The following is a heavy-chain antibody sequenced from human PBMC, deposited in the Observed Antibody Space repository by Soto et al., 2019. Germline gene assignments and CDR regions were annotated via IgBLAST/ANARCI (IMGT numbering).Heavy chain of an antibody. CDR2: IHYSGRT. D-gene: IGHD4-17*01. CDR3: ARNDHGGNPFFAN. V-gene: IGHV4-59*01. CDR1: GGSLSNYY. Sequence: QVQLQESGPGLVKPSETLSLTCTVSGGSLSNYYWSWIRQPPGKGLEWIGYIHYSGRTNYNPSLKSRLTMSVDTSKNQVSLKLNSVTAADTAVYYCARNDHGGNPFFANWGQGTLVTVSS. J-gene: IGHJ4*02.